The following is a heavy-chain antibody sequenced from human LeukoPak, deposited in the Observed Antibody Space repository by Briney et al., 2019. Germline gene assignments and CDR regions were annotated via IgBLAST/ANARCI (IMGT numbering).Heavy chain of an antibody. V-gene: IGHV3-23*01. D-gene: IGHD3-22*01. CDR2: ISGSGGST. Sequence: PGGSLRLSCAASGFTFSSYGMSWVRQAPGKGLEWVSAISGSGGSTYYADSVKGRFTISRDNSKNTLYLQMNSLRAEDTAVYYCAKLPRPWDSSGYYYNWFDPWGQGTLVTVSS. CDR1: GFTFSSYG. J-gene: IGHJ5*02. CDR3: AKLPRPWDSSGYYYNWFDP.